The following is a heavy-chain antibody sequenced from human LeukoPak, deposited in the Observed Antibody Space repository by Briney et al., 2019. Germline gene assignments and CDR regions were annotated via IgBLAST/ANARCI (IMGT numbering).Heavy chain of an antibody. CDR1: GGSISSYY. J-gene: IGHJ4*02. CDR3: ARDGDGGYSYPYFDY. Sequence: SETLSLTCTVSGGSISSYYWSWIRQPPGKGLQWIGRIYTSGSTNYNPSLKSRITISVDTSKNQFSLKLSSVTAADAAVYYCARDGDGGYSYPYFDYWGQGTLVTVSS. CDR2: IYTSGST. V-gene: IGHV4-4*08. D-gene: IGHD5-18*01.